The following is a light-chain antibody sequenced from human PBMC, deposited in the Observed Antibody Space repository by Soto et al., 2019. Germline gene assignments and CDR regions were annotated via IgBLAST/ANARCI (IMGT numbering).Light chain of an antibody. CDR2: GAS. J-gene: IGKJ5*01. CDR1: QSVSSSY. V-gene: IGKV3-20*01. Sequence: EILLSPSLCTLSLCPGEKATLSCRDSQSVSSSYLAWYQQKPDQAPRLLIYGASSRATGIPDRFSGSGSGTDFTLTISRLEPEDFAVYYCQQYGSSPRITFGQGTRPEI. CDR3: QQYGSSPRIT.